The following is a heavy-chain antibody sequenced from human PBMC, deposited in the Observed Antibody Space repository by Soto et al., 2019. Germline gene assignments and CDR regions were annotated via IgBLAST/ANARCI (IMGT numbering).Heavy chain of an antibody. D-gene: IGHD2-15*01. Sequence: QVQLVQSGAEVKKPGASVKVSCKASGYTFTSYGISWVRQAPGQGLEWMGWISAYNGNTNYAQKLQGRVTMTTDTPTSTAYMEMRSLRSDDTAVYYCARGFCSGGSCYGFWWFDPWGQGTLVTVSS. CDR2: ISAYNGNT. V-gene: IGHV1-18*01. J-gene: IGHJ5*02. CDR3: ARGFCSGGSCYGFWWFDP. CDR1: GYTFTSYG.